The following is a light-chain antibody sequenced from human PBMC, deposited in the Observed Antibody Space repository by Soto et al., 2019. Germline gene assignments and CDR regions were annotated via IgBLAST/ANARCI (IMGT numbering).Light chain of an antibody. CDR2: DAT. J-gene: IGKJ1*01. Sequence: IQMTQSPSTLSASVGDRVTITCRASHNIERWMAWYQQKRGRAPSLLIFDATTLHSGVPSRFSGGGSGTEFTLTINGLQPDDFATYYCQQYNAYSPWTFGQGTKVEIK. V-gene: IGKV1-5*01. CDR1: HNIERW. CDR3: QQYNAYSPWT.